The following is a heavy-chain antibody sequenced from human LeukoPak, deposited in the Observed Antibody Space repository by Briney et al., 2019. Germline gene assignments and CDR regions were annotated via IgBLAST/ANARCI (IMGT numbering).Heavy chain of an antibody. CDR1: GGSFSGYY. V-gene: IGHV4-34*01. CDR2: INHSGST. J-gene: IGHJ6*02. Sequence: PSETLSLTCAVYGGSFSGYYWSWIRQPPGKGLEWIGEINHSGSTNYNPSLKSRDTISVDTSKNQFSLKLSSVTAADTAVYYCARTPFIIPIYYYYGMDVWGQGTTVTVSS. CDR3: ARTPFIIPIYYYYGMDV. D-gene: IGHD3-3*01.